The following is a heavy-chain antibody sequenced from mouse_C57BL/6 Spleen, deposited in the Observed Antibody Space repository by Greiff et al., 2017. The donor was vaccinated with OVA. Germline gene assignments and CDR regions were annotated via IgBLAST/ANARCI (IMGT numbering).Heavy chain of an antibody. CDR3: ARGYGSSSYAMDY. V-gene: IGHV1-61*01. D-gene: IGHD1-1*01. CDR1: GYTFTSYW. CDR2: IYPSDSET. J-gene: IGHJ4*01. Sequence: VQLQQPGAELVRPGSSVKLSCKASGYTFTSYWMDWVKQRPGQGLEWIGNIYPSDSETNYNQKFKDKATLTVDKSSSTAYMQLSSLTSEDSAVYDCARGYGSSSYAMDYWGQGTSVTVSS.